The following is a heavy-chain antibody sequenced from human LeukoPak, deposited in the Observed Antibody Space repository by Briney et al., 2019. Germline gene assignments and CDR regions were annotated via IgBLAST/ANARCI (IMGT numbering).Heavy chain of an antibody. D-gene: IGHD6-13*01. CDR3: ARDGGGIAAAGTRFDY. V-gene: IGHV4-59*12. Sequence: KPSETLSLTCTVSGGSFSGYFWHWIRQPPGKGLEWIGYVYYSGSTTDYNPSLKSRVSMTVDSSKNQFSLKLSSVTAADTAVYYCARDGGGIAAAGTRFDYWGQGTLVTVSS. CDR2: VYYSGSTT. J-gene: IGHJ4*02. CDR1: GGSFSGYF.